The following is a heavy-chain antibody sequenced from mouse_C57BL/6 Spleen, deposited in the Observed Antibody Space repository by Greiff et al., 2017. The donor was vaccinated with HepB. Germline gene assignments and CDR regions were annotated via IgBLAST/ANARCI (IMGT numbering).Heavy chain of an antibody. CDR1: GYSITSGYY. J-gene: IGHJ2*01. D-gene: IGHD2-13*01. V-gene: IGHV3-6*01. CDR3: ARDGDYLYYFDY. Sequence: DVKLQESGPGLVKPSQSLSLTCSVTGYSITSGYYWNWIRQFPGNKLEWMGYISYDGSDNYNPSLKNRISITRDTSKNQSFLKLNSVTTEDTATYYWARDGDYLYYFDYWGQGTTLTVSS. CDR2: ISYDGSD.